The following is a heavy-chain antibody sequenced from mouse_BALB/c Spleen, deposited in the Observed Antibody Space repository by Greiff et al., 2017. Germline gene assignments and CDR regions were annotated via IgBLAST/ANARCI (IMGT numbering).Heavy chain of an antibody. Sequence: EVMLVESGGGLVKPGGSLKLSCAASGFTFSDYYMYWVRQTPEKRLEWVATISDGGSYTYYPDSVKVRFTISRDNAKNNLYLQMSSLKSEDTAMYYCARGDYYYGSSYGFAYWGQGTLVTVSA. J-gene: IGHJ3*01. CDR1: GFTFSDYY. V-gene: IGHV5-4*02. CDR3: ARGDYYYGSSYGFAY. D-gene: IGHD1-1*01. CDR2: ISDGGSYT.